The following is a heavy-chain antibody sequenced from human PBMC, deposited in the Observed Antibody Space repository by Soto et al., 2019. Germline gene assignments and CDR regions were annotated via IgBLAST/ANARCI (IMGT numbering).Heavy chain of an antibody. V-gene: IGHV4-4*02. CDR3: ARGPVSTVGPYYYSGMDV. J-gene: IGHJ6*01. CDR2: IYHSGST. CDR1: GGSISSSNW. D-gene: IGHD4-4*01. Sequence: SETLSLTCAVSGGSISSSNWWSWVRQPPGKGLEWIGEIYHSGSTNYNPSLKSRVTISVDKSKNQFSLKLSSVTAADTAVYYCARGPVSTVGPYYYSGMDVWGQGTTVRVSS.